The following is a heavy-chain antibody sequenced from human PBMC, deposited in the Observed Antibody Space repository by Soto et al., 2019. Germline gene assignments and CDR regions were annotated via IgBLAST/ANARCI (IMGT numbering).Heavy chain of an antibody. V-gene: IGHV3-53*04. D-gene: IGHD6-13*01. CDR3: ARTPGYSSSWTYFDY. Sequence: GGSLRLSCAASGFTVSSNYMSWVRQAPGKGLEWVSVIYSGGSTYYADSVKGRFTISRHNSKNTLYLQMNSLRAEDTAVYYCARTPGYSSSWTYFDYWGQGTLVTVSS. J-gene: IGHJ4*02. CDR2: IYSGGST. CDR1: GFTVSSNY.